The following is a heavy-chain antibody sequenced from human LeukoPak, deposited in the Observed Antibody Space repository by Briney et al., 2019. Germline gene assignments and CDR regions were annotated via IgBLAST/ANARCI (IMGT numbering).Heavy chain of an antibody. CDR3: ARGKTMGDY. CDR2: VNPSGGST. D-gene: IGHD4/OR15-4a*01. Sequence: ASVKVSCKASGYTFIIYYIHWVRQAPGQGLEWMRTVNPSGGSTNYAQKFQGRITMTRDTSTSTVYMEMSSLRSEDTAVYYCARGKTMGDYWGQGTLVTVSS. CDR1: GYTFIIYY. J-gene: IGHJ4*02. V-gene: IGHV1-46*01.